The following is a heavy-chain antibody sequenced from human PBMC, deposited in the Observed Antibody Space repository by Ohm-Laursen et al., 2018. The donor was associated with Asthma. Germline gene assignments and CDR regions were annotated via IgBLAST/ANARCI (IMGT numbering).Heavy chain of an antibody. Sequence: SQTLSLTCTVSGVSVSSGSYYWNWIRQPPGKGLEWIGYIYYSGSTDYSPSLKSRVTISVDTSKNQFSLKLSSVTAADTAVYYCARDEWVQGVIYYGMDVWGQGTTVTVSS. CDR2: IYYSGST. CDR3: ARDEWVQGVIYYGMDV. CDR1: GVSVSSGSYY. J-gene: IGHJ6*02. V-gene: IGHV4-31*03. D-gene: IGHD3-10*01.